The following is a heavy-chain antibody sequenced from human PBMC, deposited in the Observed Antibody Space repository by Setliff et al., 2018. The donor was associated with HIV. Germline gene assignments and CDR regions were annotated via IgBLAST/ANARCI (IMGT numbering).Heavy chain of an antibody. Sequence: GASVKVSCKASGGTFSSYAISWVRQAPGQGLEWMGGFIPLPRIANYPQKFQGRVTITADESMSTAYMELSGLRSEDTAVYYCAVGLHFLEWLSSIDYWGQGTLVTVSS. CDR2: FIPLPRIA. CDR3: AVGLHFLEWLSSIDY. V-gene: IGHV1-69*10. J-gene: IGHJ4*02. D-gene: IGHD3-3*01. CDR1: GGTFSSYA.